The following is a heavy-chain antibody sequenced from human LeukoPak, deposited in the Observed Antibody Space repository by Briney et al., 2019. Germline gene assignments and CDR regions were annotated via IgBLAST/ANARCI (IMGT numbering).Heavy chain of an antibody. J-gene: IGHJ4*02. CDR3: ARTPTVTTSSLSFDY. Sequence: SETLSLTCTVSGGSFSGYYWSWIRQPPGKGLEWIGEINHSGSTNYNPSLKSRVTISVDTSKNQFSLKLSSVTAADTAVYYCARTPTVTTSSLSFDYWGQGTLVTVSS. CDR1: GGSFSGYY. CDR2: INHSGST. V-gene: IGHV4-34*01. D-gene: IGHD4-17*01.